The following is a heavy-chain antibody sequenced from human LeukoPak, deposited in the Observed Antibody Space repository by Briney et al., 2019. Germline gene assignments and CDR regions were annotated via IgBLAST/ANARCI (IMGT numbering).Heavy chain of an antibody. D-gene: IGHD3-3*01. CDR2: IYYSGST. V-gene: IGHV4-30-4*07. J-gene: IGHJ3*02. CDR3: ARDFEGVVNPPGAFDI. CDR1: GGSISSGGYS. Sequence: SQTLSLTCAVSGGSISSGGYSWSWIRQPPGKGLEWIGYIYYSGSTYYNPSLKSRVTISVDTSKNQFSLKLSSVTAADTAVYYCARDFEGVVNPPGAFDIWGQGTMVIVSS.